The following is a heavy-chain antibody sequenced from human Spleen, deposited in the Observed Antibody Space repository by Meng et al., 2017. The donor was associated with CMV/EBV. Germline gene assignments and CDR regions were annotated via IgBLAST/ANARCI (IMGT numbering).Heavy chain of an antibody. Sequence: AASGFTFSNSGMHWVRQAPGKGLEWVAFIRYDGSNKYYGESVKGRFTISRDNSKNKLYLQLNSLRAEDTAVYYCAKENDFWSATYDYWGQGTLVTVSS. D-gene: IGHD3-3*01. CDR2: IRYDGSNK. CDR3: AKENDFWSATYDY. V-gene: IGHV3-30*02. J-gene: IGHJ4*02. CDR1: GFTFSNSG.